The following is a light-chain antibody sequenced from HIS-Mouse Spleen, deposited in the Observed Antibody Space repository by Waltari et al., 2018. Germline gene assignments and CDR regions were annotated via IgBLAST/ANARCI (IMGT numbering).Light chain of an antibody. CDR1: ALPKKY. CDR2: EDS. Sequence: SYELTQPPSVSVSPGQTARITCSGDALPKKYAYWYQQKSGLAPVLVINEDSKRPSGIPERFSGSSSGTMATLTISGAQVEDEADYYCYSTDSSGNHRVFGGGTKLTVL. V-gene: IGLV3-10*01. CDR3: YSTDSSGNHRV. J-gene: IGLJ2*01.